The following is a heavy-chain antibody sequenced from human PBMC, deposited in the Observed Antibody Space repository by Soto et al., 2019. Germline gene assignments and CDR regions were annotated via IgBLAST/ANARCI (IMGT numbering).Heavy chain of an antibody. CDR1: GFTFDDYA. V-gene: IGHV3-9*01. Sequence: GGSLRLSCAASGFTFDDYAMHWVRQAPGKGLEWVSGISWNSGSIGYADSVKGRFTISRDNAKNSLYLQMNSLRAEDTALYYCAKATYSGYFDYWGQGTLVTVSS. CDR2: ISWNSGSI. D-gene: IGHD6-13*01. J-gene: IGHJ4*02. CDR3: AKATYSGYFDY.